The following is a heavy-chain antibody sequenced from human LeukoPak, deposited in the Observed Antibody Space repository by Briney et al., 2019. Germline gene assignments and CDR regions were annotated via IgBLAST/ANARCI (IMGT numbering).Heavy chain of an antibody. CDR2: IMSDGSSI. CDR1: GFTLSSYW. V-gene: IGHV3-74*01. Sequence: GGALRLSCAASGFTLSSYWMHWVRPAPGKGVVWVSRIMSDGSSISYADSVKGRFTISRDNAKNTLYLQMNSLRVEDTAVYYCARVRLRPEDYYYYGMDVWGKGTTVTVSS. CDR3: ARVRLRPEDYYYYGMDV. J-gene: IGHJ6*04.